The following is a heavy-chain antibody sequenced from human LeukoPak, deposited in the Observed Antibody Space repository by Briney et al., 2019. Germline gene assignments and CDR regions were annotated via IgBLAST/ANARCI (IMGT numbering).Heavy chain of an antibody. CDR3: ARDSSMLRGPLVIYYFDF. CDR1: GFTFSNYG. Sequence: GGSLRLSCAASGFTFSNYGMHWVRQAPGKGLEWVAFIRFDGTSKYYADSVKGRFTISRDNSQNTVSLQMNSLRADDTAVYYCARDSSMLRGPLVIYYFDFWGQGTLVTVSS. J-gene: IGHJ4*02. V-gene: IGHV3-30*02. D-gene: IGHD3-10*01. CDR2: IRFDGTSK.